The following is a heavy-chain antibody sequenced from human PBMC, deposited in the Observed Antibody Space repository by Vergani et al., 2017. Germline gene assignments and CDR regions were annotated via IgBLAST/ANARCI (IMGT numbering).Heavy chain of an antibody. CDR1: GFTFSSYA. Sequence: VQLVESGGGLVQPGGSLRLSCAASGFTFSSYAMHWVRQAPGKGLEWVAVISYDGSNKYYADSVKGRFTISRDNSKNTLYLQMNSLRAEDTAVYYCARAGDIVGAGEAFDIWGQGTMVTVSS. D-gene: IGHD1-26*01. CDR3: ARAGDIVGAGEAFDI. CDR2: ISYDGSNK. V-gene: IGHV3-30*04. J-gene: IGHJ3*02.